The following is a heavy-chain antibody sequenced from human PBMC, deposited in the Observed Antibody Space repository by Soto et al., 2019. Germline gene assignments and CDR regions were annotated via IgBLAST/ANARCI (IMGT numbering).Heavy chain of an antibody. D-gene: IGHD4-17*01. J-gene: IGHJ6*02. CDR1: GGTFSSYA. Sequence: ASVKVSCKASGGTFSSYAISWVRQAPGQGLEWMGGTIPIFGTANCAQKFQGRVTITADESTSTAYMELSSLRSEDTAVYYCARARLSWPVTQNYYYRGMDVWG. CDR3: ARARLSWPVTQNYYYRGMDV. CDR2: TIPIFGTA. V-gene: IGHV1-69*13.